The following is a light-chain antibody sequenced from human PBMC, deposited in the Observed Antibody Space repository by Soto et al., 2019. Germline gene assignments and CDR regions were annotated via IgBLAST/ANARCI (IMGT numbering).Light chain of an antibody. Sequence: EIVLTQSPATLSLSPGERATLSCRASQSVSSYLAWYQQKPGQAPRLLIYDASNRATGIPARFSGSGSGTAFTLTISILEPEDFAVYYCQQRSNWPPMYTFGQGTKLEIK. CDR1: QSVSSY. J-gene: IGKJ2*01. CDR3: QQRSNWPPMYT. V-gene: IGKV3-11*01. CDR2: DAS.